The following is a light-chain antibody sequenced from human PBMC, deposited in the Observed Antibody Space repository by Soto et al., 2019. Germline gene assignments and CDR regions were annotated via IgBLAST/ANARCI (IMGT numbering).Light chain of an antibody. J-gene: IGKJ1*01. CDR1: QSVSTNY. CDR3: PQYGSSPPT. Sequence: EIVLTQSPGTLSLSPGERATLSCRASQSVSTNYLAWYQRKPGQAPRLLIYGASSRATGIPDRFSGSGSGTDFTLTITRLEPEDCAVYYCPQYGSSPPTFGQGTKVEIK. CDR2: GAS. V-gene: IGKV3-20*01.